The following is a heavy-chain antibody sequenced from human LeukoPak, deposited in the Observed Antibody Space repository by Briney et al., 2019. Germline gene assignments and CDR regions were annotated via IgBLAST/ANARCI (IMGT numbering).Heavy chain of an antibody. D-gene: IGHD3-22*01. CDR2: FDPEDGET. CDR3: ATDDSSGYPLPYYYYGMDV. J-gene: IGHJ6*02. CDR1: GYTLTELS. V-gene: IGHV1-24*01. Sequence: ASVKVSCKVSGYTLTELSMHWVRQAPGKGLEWTGGFDPEDGETIYAQKFQGRVTMTEDTSTDTAYMELSSLRSEDTAVYYCATDDSSGYPLPYYYYGMDVWGQGTTVTVSS.